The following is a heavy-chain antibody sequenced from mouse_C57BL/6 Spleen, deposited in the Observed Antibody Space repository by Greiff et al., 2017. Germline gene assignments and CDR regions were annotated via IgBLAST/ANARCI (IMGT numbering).Heavy chain of an antibody. V-gene: IGHV14-2*01. CDR2: IDPEDGET. CDR1: GFNIKDYY. Sequence: VQLQQSGAELVKPGASVKLSCTASGFNIKDYYMHWVKQRTEQGLEWIGRIDPEDGETKYAPTFQGKATITADTSSNTAYLQLSSLTSEDTAVYYCAPYSNYDAMDYWGQGTSVTVSS. D-gene: IGHD2-5*01. CDR3: APYSNYDAMDY. J-gene: IGHJ4*01.